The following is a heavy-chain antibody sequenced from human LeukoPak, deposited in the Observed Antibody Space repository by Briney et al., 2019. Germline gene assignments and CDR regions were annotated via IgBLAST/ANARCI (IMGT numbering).Heavy chain of an antibody. CDR2: IYYSGST. D-gene: IGHD1-1*01. Sequence: SETLSLTCTVSGGSISSSGYYWGWIRQPPGKGLEWIGSIYYSGSTYYNPSLNSRVTISVDTSKNQFSLKLSSVTAADTAVYYCARQPATRPTLRWFDPWGQGTLVTVSP. J-gene: IGHJ5*02. V-gene: IGHV4-39*01. CDR3: ARQPATRPTLRWFDP. CDR1: GGSISSSGYY.